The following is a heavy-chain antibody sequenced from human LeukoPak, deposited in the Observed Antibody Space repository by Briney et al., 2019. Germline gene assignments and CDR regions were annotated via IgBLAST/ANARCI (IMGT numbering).Heavy chain of an antibody. J-gene: IGHJ3*02. D-gene: IGHD1-26*01. CDR3: ARELREHGVFDI. CDR2: ISGSGGST. CDR1: GFTFSSYA. V-gene: IGHV3-23*01. Sequence: QPGGSLRFSCAASGFTFSSYAMSWVRQAPGKGLEWVSAISGSGGSTYYADSVKGRFTISRDNSKNTVYLQMNSLRAEDTAVYYCARELREHGVFDIWGQGTMVTVSS.